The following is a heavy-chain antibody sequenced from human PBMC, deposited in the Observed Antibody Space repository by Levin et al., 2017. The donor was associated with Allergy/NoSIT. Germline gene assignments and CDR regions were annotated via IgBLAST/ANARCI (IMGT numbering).Heavy chain of an antibody. Sequence: RTGGSLRLSCAASGFTFSTYAMSWVRQAPGKGLEWVSTISSGGDFIYYADSVKGRFTISRDNSKITLYLQMSSLRAQDTAIYYCAKLMGSGNWNYGGYYFDYWGQGTLVTVSS. CDR3: AKLMGSGNWNYGGYYFDY. CDR1: GFTFSTYA. D-gene: IGHD1-7*01. J-gene: IGHJ4*02. CDR2: ISSGGDFI. V-gene: IGHV3-23*01.